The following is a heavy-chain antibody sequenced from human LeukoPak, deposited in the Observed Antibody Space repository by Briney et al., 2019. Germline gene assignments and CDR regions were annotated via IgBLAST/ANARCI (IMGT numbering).Heavy chain of an antibody. CDR1: GFTVSSNY. CDR3: AGGDRRYSGSYYFDY. V-gene: IGHV3-66*01. CDR2: IYSGGST. D-gene: IGHD1-26*01. J-gene: IGHJ4*02. Sequence: GGSLRLSCAASGFTVSSNYMSWVRQAPGKGLEWVSVIYSGGSTYCADSVKGRFTISRDNSKNTLYLQMNSLRAEDTAVYYCAGGDRRYSGSYYFDYWGQGTLVTVSS.